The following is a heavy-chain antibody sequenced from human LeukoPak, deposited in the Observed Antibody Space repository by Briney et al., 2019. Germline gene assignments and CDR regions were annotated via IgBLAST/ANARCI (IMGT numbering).Heavy chain of an antibody. Sequence: TSQTVSLTCAVSGGSISSGGYSGTWIPQPRGKVVVRNGYIYHSGSLYYNPSLKSRVTISVDRSKNQLPLKLSSVTAADTAVYYCARGGYSGYELFGYWGQGTLVTVSS. J-gene: IGHJ4*02. CDR2: IYHSGSL. CDR1: GGSISSGGYS. CDR3: ARGGYSGYELFGY. V-gene: IGHV4-30-2*01. D-gene: IGHD5-12*01.